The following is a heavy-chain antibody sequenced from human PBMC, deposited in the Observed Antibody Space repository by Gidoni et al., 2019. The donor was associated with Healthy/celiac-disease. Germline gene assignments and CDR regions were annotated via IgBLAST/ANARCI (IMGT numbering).Heavy chain of an antibody. Sequence: QVQLVQSGAEVKKPGSSVKVYCKASGGTFSSYAISWVRQAPGKGLAWMGGIIPIFGTANYAQKFQGRVTITADESTSTAYMELSSLRSGDTAVYYCARGGNYDSSGYYYGGYYFDYWGQGTLVTVSS. CDR3: ARGGNYDSSGYYYGGYYFDY. J-gene: IGHJ4*02. D-gene: IGHD3-22*01. CDR2: IIPIFGTA. V-gene: IGHV1-69*01. CDR1: GGTFSSYA.